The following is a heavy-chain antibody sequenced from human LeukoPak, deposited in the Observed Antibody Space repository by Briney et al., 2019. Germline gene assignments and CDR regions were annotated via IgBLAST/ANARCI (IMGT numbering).Heavy chain of an antibody. CDR3: ARDRGNTPGDLDY. Sequence: GASVTVSCKASGYTFGDYYMHWVRQAPGQGPEWMGWINPRTGVTNYAQKFQGRVTVTRDTSISTAYMELSGLRSDDTAVYSCARDRGNTPGDLDYWGQGTPLTVSS. D-gene: IGHD3-10*01. J-gene: IGHJ4*02. CDR2: INPRTGVT. V-gene: IGHV1-2*02. CDR1: GYTFGDYY.